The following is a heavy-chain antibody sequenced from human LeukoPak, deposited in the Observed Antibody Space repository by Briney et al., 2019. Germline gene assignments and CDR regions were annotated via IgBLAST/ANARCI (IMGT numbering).Heavy chain of an antibody. CDR1: GSTFSSYA. CDR2: ISGSGGST. CDR3: AKKYSSSVSYYFDY. Sequence: GGSLRLSCAASGSTFSSYAMSWVRQAPGKGLEWVSAISGSGGSTYYADSVKGRFTISRDNSKNTLYLQMNSLRAEDTAVYYCAKKYSSSVSYYFDYWGQGTLVTVSS. D-gene: IGHD6-6*01. V-gene: IGHV3-23*01. J-gene: IGHJ4*02.